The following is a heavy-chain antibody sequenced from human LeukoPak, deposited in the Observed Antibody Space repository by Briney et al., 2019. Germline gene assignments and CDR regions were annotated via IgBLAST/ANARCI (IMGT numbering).Heavy chain of an antibody. CDR1: GGSISSSSYF. CDR3: ARSVNIVVEYYFDY. Sequence: SETLSLTCTVSGGSISSSSYFWGWIRQPPGKGLEWIGSISYSGNTYYNPSLKSRVTISVGTSKNQFSLKLNSVTAADTAVYYCARSVNIVVEYYFDYWGQGTLVTVSS. CDR2: ISYSGNT. D-gene: IGHD2-15*01. V-gene: IGHV4-39*01. J-gene: IGHJ4*02.